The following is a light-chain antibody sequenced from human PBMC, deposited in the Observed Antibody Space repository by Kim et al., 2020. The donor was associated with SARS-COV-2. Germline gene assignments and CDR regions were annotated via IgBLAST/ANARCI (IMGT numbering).Light chain of an antibody. CDR1: QDISNN. CDR2: GAS. V-gene: IGKV1-27*01. J-gene: IGKJ1*01. CDR3: QSYNSVPWT. Sequence: ASVGDRVTLTCRASQDISNNLACFQHKPGKAPKLLIYGASALHSEVPSRFSGSGTGTDFTLTISSLQPEDVATFYCQSYNSVPWTFGQGTKVDIK.